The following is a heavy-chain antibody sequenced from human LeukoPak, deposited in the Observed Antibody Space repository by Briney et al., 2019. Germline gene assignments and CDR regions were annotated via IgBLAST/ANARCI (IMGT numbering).Heavy chain of an antibody. V-gene: IGHV3-7*01. J-gene: IGHJ2*01. CDR3: AREASGSYVYWYFDL. Sequence: GGSLRLSCAASGFTFSSYGMHWVRQAPGEGLEWVANIKQDGSEKYYVDSVKGRFTISRDNAKNSLYLQMNSLRAEDTAVYYCAREASGSYVYWYFDLWGRGTLVTVSS. CDR1: GFTFSSYG. D-gene: IGHD1-26*01. CDR2: IKQDGSEK.